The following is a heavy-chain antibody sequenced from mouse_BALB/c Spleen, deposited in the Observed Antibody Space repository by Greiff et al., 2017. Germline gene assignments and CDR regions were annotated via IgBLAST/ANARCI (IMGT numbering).Heavy chain of an antibody. CDR1: GFNIKDYY. CDR2: IDPENGDT. Sequence: VQLKQSGAELVRSGASVKLSCTASGFNIKDYYMHWVKQRPEQGLEWIGWIDPENGDTEYAPKFQGKATMTADTSSNTAYLQLSSLTSEDTAVYYCNAPPVTTAYWGQGTLVTVSA. V-gene: IGHV14-4*02. CDR3: NAPPVTTAY. D-gene: IGHD2-12*01. J-gene: IGHJ3*01.